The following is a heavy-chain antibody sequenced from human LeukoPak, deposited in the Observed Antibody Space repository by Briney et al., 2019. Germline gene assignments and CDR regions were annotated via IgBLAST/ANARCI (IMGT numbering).Heavy chain of an antibody. D-gene: IGHD3-10*01. CDR3: ARHDPYYYGSGSYSFDY. V-gene: IGHV4-39*01. J-gene: IGHJ4*02. CDR1: GGSISSSSYY. CDR2: IYYSGST. Sequence: SETLSLTCSVSGGSISSSSYYWGWIRQPPGKGLEWIGSIYYSGSTFYNPSLKSRVTISVDTSKKQFSLKLSPVTAADTAVYYCARHDPYYYGSGSYSFDYWGQGTLVTVSS.